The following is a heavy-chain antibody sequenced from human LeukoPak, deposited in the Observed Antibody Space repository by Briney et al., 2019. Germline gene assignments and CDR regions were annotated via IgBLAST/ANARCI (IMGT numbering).Heavy chain of an antibody. Sequence: ASVKVSCKASGYTFTSYGISWVRQAPGQGPEWMGWINPNSGGTNYAQKFQGRVTMTRDTSISTAYMELSRLRSDDTAVYYCARDLYSGGKRGAFDIWGQGTMVTVSS. V-gene: IGHV1-2*02. CDR1: GYTFTSYG. CDR3: ARDLYSGGKRGAFDI. J-gene: IGHJ3*02. D-gene: IGHD1-26*01. CDR2: INPNSGGT.